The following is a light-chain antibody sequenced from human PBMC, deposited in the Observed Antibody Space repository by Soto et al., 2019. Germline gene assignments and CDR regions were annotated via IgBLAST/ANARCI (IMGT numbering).Light chain of an antibody. CDR3: SSYAGSSNV. CDR2: EVN. J-gene: IGLJ1*01. V-gene: IGLV2-8*01. CDR1: SXDVGGYNY. Sequence: QSVLTQPHSASGSPGQSVAISCTGTSXDVGGYNYVSWYQQHPGKAPKLMIYEVNKRPSGVPDRFSGSKSGNTASLTVSGLQAEDEADYYCSSYAGSSNVFGTGTKVIFL.